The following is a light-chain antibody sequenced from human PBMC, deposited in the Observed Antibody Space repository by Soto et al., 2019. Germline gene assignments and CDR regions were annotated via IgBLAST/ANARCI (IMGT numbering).Light chain of an antibody. CDR3: QQRSNWPLPIT. CDR2: DAS. J-gene: IGKJ5*01. V-gene: IGKV3-11*01. Sequence: DIVLTQSPAALSLSPGERATLSCRASQSVSSYLAWYQQKPGQAPRLLIYDASNRATGIPARFSGSGSGTDFTLTISSLEPEDFAVYYCQQRSNWPLPITFGQGTRLEIK. CDR1: QSVSSY.